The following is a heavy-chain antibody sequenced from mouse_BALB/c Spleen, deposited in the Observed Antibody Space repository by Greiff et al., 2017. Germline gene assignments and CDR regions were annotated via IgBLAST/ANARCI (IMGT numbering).Heavy chain of an antibody. D-gene: IGHD1-1*01. CDR2: ISSGGGST. V-gene: IGHV5-12-1*01. CDR3: ARQGSSYFDY. J-gene: IGHJ2*01. CDR1: GFAFSSYD. Sequence: EVQRVESGGGLVKPGGSLKLSCAASGFAFSSYDMSWVRQTPEKRLEWVAYISSGGGSTYYPDTVKGRFTISRDNAKNTLYLQMSSLKSEDTAMYYCARQGSSYFDYWGQGTTLTVSS.